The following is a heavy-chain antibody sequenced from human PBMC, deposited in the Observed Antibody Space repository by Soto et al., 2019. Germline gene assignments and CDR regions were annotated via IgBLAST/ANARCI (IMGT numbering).Heavy chain of an antibody. CDR2: ISGSGGST. CDR1: GFTFSSYA. CDR3: AKDSVLRYFDWSPGRRAREHAFDI. D-gene: IGHD3-9*01. V-gene: IGHV3-23*01. Sequence: EVQLLESGGGLVQPGGSLRLSCAAAGFTFSSYAISWVRQAPGKGLEWVSAISGSGGSTYYADSVKGRFTISRDNSKNTLYLQMNSLRAEDTAVYYCAKDSVLRYFDWSPGRRAREHAFDIWGQGTMVTVSS. J-gene: IGHJ3*02.